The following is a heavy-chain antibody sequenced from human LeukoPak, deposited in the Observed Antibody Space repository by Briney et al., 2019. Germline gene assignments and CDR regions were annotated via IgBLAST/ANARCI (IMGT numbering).Heavy chain of an antibody. Sequence: GASVKVSCKASGGTFSSYAISWVRQAPGQGLEWMGGIIPIFGTANYAQKFQGRVTITADESTSTAYMELSSLRSEDTAVYYCARDGLRLESRPNWFDPWGQGTLVTVSS. J-gene: IGHJ5*02. CDR2: IIPIFGTA. V-gene: IGHV1-69*13. CDR3: ARDGLRLESRPNWFDP. CDR1: GGTFSSYA. D-gene: IGHD5-12*01.